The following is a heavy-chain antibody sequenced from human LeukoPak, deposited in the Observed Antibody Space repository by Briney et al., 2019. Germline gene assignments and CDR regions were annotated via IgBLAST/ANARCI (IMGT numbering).Heavy chain of an antibody. J-gene: IGHJ5*02. V-gene: IGHV3-23*01. CDR3: AKVIGARPFDP. D-gene: IGHD6-6*01. Sequence: QPGGSLRLSCTASGFTFSSFAMTWVRQAPGKGLEWASVISGSGSSTYYADSVKGRFTISRDNSKNTVYLQVNSLRVEDTAIYYCAKVIGARPFDPWGQGTLVTVSS. CDR1: GFTFSSFA. CDR2: ISGSGSST.